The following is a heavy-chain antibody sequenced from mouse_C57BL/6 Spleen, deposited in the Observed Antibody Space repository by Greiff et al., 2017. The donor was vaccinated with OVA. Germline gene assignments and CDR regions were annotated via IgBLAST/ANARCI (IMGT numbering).Heavy chain of an antibody. Sequence: DVKLVESGGGLVKPGGSLKLSCAASGFTFSSYTMSWVRQTPEKRLEWVATISGGGGNTYYPDSVKGRFTISRDNAKNTLYLQRSSLRSEDTALYYCARHDYGSSYSPWFAYWGQGTLVTVSA. CDR2: ISGGGGNT. CDR1: GFTFSSYT. D-gene: IGHD1-1*01. V-gene: IGHV5-9*01. J-gene: IGHJ3*01. CDR3: ARHDYGSSYSPWFAY.